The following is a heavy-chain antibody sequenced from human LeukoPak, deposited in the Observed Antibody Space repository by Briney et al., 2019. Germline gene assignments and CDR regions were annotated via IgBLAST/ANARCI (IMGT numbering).Heavy chain of an antibody. Sequence: GESLKISCKGSGYSFTSYWISWVRQMPGKGVEWMGRIDPSDSYTNYSPSFQGHVTISADKSISTAYLQWSSLKASDTAMYYCARDYGDYFDYWGQGTLVTVSS. CDR3: ARDYGDYFDY. J-gene: IGHJ4*02. CDR1: GYSFTSYW. CDR2: IDPSDSYT. V-gene: IGHV5-10-1*01. D-gene: IGHD4-17*01.